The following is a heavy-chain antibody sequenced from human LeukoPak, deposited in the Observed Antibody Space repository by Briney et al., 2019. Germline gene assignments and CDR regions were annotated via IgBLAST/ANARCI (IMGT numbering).Heavy chain of an antibody. CDR1: GGSFSGYY. CDR3: ARATANWFDP. Sequence: SETLSLTCAVYGGSFSGYYWSWIRQPPGKGLEWIGEINHSRSTNYNPSLKSRVTISVDTSKNQFSLKLSSVTAADTAVYYCARATANWFDPWGQGTLVTVSS. D-gene: IGHD2-21*02. J-gene: IGHJ5*02. V-gene: IGHV4-34*01. CDR2: INHSRST.